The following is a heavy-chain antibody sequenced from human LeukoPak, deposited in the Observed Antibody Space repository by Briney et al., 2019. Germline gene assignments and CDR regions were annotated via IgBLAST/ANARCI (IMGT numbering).Heavy chain of an antibody. Sequence: SETLSLTCAVYGGSFSGYYWRGRHQPPGKVLEWIGEINHSGSTNYNPSLKSRVTISVDTSKNQFSLKLSSVTAADTAVYYCARRGVTYYYGSGSYSISRNFDYWGQGTLVTVSS. J-gene: IGHJ4*02. CDR1: GGSFSGYY. D-gene: IGHD3-10*01. CDR2: INHSGST. V-gene: IGHV4-34*01. CDR3: ARRGVTYYYGSGSYSISRNFDY.